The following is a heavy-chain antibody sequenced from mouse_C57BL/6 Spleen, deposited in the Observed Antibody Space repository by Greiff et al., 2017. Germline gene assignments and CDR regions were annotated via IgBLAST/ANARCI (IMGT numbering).Heavy chain of an antibody. CDR3: ARRRWLGWYFDV. CDR2: INYDGSST. CDR1: GFTFSDYY. J-gene: IGHJ1*03. D-gene: IGHD2-3*01. Sequence: EVQLQESEGGLVQPGSSMKLSCTASGFTFSDYYMAWVRQVPEKGLEWVANINYDGSSTYYLDSLKSRFIISRDNAKNILYLQMSSLKSEDTATYYCARRRWLGWYFDVWGTGTTVTVSS. V-gene: IGHV5-16*01.